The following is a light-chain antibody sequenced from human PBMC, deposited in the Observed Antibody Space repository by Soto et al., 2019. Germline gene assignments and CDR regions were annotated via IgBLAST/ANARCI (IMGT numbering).Light chain of an antibody. CDR1: QSISSY. Sequence: DIQMTQSPSSLSASVGDRVTITCRASQSISSYLNWYQQKPGKAPKLLIYAASSLQSGVPSRFSGSGSGTDFTLPISSVQPEDFATHYCQQSYSTRYTFGQGTKLEIK. CDR2: AAS. V-gene: IGKV1-39*01. J-gene: IGKJ2*01. CDR3: QQSYSTRYT.